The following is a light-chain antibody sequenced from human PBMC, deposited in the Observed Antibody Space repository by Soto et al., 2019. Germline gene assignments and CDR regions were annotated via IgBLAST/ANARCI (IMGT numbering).Light chain of an antibody. CDR3: ETWANNIWV. CDR2: LEGTGNY. Sequence: QPVLTQSSSASASLGSSVRLTCTLSSGHVSYIIAWHQQQPGKAPRYLMKLEGTGNYIKWSGVPDRFSGSSSGADRYLTISNLQFEDEADYYCETWANNIWVFGGGTKVTVL. V-gene: IGLV4-60*02. CDR1: SGHVSYI. J-gene: IGLJ3*02.